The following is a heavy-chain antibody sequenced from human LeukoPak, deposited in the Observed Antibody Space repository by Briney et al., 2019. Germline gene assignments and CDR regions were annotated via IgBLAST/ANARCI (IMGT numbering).Heavy chain of an antibody. J-gene: IGHJ4*01. Sequence: SETLSLTCTVSGGSISSYYWSWIREPPRPGLEGIGYIYTSGSTNYNPSLKSRVTISVDTSKNQFSLKLSSVTAADTAVYYCARLGALRYFDWTYDYWGHGTLVTVSS. CDR2: IYTSGST. CDR3: ARLGALRYFDWTYDY. V-gene: IGHV4-4*09. D-gene: IGHD3-9*01. CDR1: GGSISSYY.